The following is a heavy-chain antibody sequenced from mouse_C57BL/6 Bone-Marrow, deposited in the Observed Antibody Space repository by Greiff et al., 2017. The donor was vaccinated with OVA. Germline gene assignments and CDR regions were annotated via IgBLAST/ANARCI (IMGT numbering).Heavy chain of an antibody. V-gene: IGHV1-81*01. D-gene: IGHD1-1*01. CDR1: GYTFTSYG. CDR3: ASPYYYGSRGFAY. Sequence: QVQLKESGAELARPGASVKLSCKASGYTFTSYGISWVKQRTGQGLEWIGEIYPRSGNTYYNEKFKGKATLTADKSSSTAYMELRSLTSEDSAVYFCASPYYYGSRGFAYWGQGTLVTVSA. CDR2: IYPRSGNT. J-gene: IGHJ3*01.